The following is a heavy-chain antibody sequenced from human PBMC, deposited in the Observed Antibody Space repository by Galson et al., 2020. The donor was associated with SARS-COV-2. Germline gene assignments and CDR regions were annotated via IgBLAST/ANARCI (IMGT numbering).Heavy chain of an antibody. J-gene: IGHJ4*02. Sequence: GGSLRLSCAASGITFNNYAMTWVRQSPGKGLEWVSGISGGGDSTYYADSVKGRFSISRDNSKNTLYLQMNSLRAEDTAVYYCAKDHHYDFGIGYDDYFDYWGQGTLVTVSS. CDR2: ISGGGDST. V-gene: IGHV3-23*01. D-gene: IGHD3-3*01. CDR1: GITFNNYA. CDR3: AKDHHYDFGIGYDDYFDY.